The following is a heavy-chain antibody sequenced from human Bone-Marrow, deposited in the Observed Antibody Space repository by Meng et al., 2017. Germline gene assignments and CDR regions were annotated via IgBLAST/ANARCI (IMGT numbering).Heavy chain of an antibody. J-gene: IGHJ4*01. CDR3: ARVGITMVRGVIVLYYFAY. D-gene: IGHD3-10*01. CDR2: IYHSGST. Sequence: SETLSLTCTVSGYSISSGYYWGWIRQPPGKGLEWIGSIYHSGSTYYNPSLKSRVTISVDTSKNQFSLKLSSVTAADTAVYYCARVGITMVRGVIVLYYFAYWGQG. CDR1: GYSISSGYY. V-gene: IGHV4-38-2*02.